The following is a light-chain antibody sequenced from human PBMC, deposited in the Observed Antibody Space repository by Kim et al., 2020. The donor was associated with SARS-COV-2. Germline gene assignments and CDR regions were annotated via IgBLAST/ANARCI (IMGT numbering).Light chain of an antibody. CDR3: QAWDSSTYV. V-gene: IGLV3-1*01. Sequence: GSPRQTASITCSGDKLGDKYACWYQQRPGQSPVLVIYQDTKRPSGIPERFSGSNSGNTATLTISGTQPMDEADYYCQAWDSSTYVFGTGTKVTVL. J-gene: IGLJ1*01. CDR2: QDT. CDR1: KLGDKY.